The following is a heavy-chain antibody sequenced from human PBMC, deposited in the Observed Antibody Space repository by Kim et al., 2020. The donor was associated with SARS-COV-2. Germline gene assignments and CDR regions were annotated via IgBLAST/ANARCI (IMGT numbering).Heavy chain of an antibody. J-gene: IGHJ6*02. V-gene: IGHV3-49*03. CDR1: GFTFGDYA. CDR3: NTFGQQLVKGDYYYYGMDV. D-gene: IGHD6-13*01. CDR2: IRSKAYGGTT. Sequence: GGSLRLSCTASGFTFGDYAMSWFRQAPGKGPEWVGFIRSKAYGGTTEYAASVKGRFTISRDDSKSIAYLQMNSLKTEDTAVYYCNTFGQQLVKGDYYYYGMDVWGQGTAVTVSS.